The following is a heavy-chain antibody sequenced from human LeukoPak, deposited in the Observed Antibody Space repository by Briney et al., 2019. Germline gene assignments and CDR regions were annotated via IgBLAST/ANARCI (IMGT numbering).Heavy chain of an antibody. V-gene: IGHV1-18*01. D-gene: IGHD2-21*01. CDR2: ISANNGDT. CDR3: ASPRLDVLWY. CDR1: GYTFTTYG. J-gene: IGHJ4*02. Sequence: GASVKVSCKASGYTFTTYGLSWVRQAPGQGLEWMGWISANNGDTDYAQNFQGRVTMTTDTSTSTAYMELSSLRSEDTAVYYCASPRLDVLWYWGQGTLVTVSS.